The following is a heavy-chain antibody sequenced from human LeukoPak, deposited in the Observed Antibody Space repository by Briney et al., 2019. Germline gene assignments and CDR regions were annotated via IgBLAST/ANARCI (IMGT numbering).Heavy chain of an antibody. D-gene: IGHD2-2*01. CDR3: ATGDIATYHRFDY. CDR1: GFTSSSCT. J-gene: IGHJ4*02. Sequence: PGGPLRFSAAAAGFTSSSCTMRGLHPAPAEGVEGVACSSGSDNRTSYAVTVQCRFSSSKDNSKNTLYLQMNSLRAEDTALYYCATGDIATYHRFDYWGQGTLVTVSS. CDR2: SSGSDNRT. V-gene: IGHV3-23*01.